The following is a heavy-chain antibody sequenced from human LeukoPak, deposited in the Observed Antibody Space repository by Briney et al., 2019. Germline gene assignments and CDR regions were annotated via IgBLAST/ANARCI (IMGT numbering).Heavy chain of an antibody. D-gene: IGHD2-2*02. J-gene: IGHJ4*02. V-gene: IGHV3-30*02. CDR1: GFTFSSYG. CDR3: AKDRGWYSGSPLCYTIDY. CDR2: IQYDGSDK. Sequence: PGGSLRLSCAASGFTFSSYGMHWVRQAPGKGLEWVAFIQYDGSDKYYADSVKGRFTISRDISKNTLYLQMTSLRADDTAVYYCAKDRGWYSGSPLCYTIDYWGQGTLVAVSS.